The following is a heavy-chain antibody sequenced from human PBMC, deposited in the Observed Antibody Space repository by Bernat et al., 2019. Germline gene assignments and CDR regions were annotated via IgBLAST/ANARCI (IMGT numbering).Heavy chain of an antibody. CDR1: GFTFSDYY. V-gene: IGHV3-11*06. D-gene: IGHD1-7*01. CDR2: ITGSSYT. Sequence: QVQLVESGGGLVKPGGSLRLSCAASGFTFSDYYMSWIRQAPGKGLEWVSYITGSSYTNYADSVKGRFTISRDNAENSLFLQMNSLRAEDSALYYCARITRTGNYGRGYFDYWGQGTPVTVSS. J-gene: IGHJ4*02. CDR3: ARITRTGNYGRGYFDY.